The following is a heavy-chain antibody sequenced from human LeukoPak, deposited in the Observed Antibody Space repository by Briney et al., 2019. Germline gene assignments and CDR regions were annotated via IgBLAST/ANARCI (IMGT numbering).Heavy chain of an antibody. CDR3: AKDPEPNSGSYGRGVDY. CDR2: IRYDGSNK. CDR1: GFTFSSYG. J-gene: IGHJ4*02. V-gene: IGHV3-30*02. D-gene: IGHD1-26*01. Sequence: PGGSLRLSCAASGFTFSSYGMHWVRQAPGKGLEWVAFIRYDGSNKYYADSVKGRFTISRDNSKNTLYLQMNSLRAEDTAVYYCAKDPEPNSGSYGRGVDYWGQGTLVTVSS.